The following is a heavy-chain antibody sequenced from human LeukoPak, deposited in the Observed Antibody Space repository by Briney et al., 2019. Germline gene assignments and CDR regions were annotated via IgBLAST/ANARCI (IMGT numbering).Heavy chain of an antibody. CDR1: GVSISGYS. CDR3: ARWSSGGDY. V-gene: IGHV4-59*01. J-gene: IGHJ4*02. Sequence: SETLSLTCSVSGVSISGYSWSWIRQPPGKGLEWIGDIYYGGSTNHNPSLRSRVTMSVDTSKNQFSLILSSVTAADTAVYYCARWSSGGDYWGQGTLVTVSS. CDR2: IYYGGST. D-gene: IGHD6-19*01.